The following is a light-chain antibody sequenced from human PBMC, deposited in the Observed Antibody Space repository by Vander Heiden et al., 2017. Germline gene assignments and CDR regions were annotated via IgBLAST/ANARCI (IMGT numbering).Light chain of an antibody. CDR3: MQALQTPFT. Sequence: DIEMTQSPLSLPVSRGEPASISCRSRQSLRHSNGYNYLDWYLQKPGQSPQLLIYLGSNRASGVPDRFSGSGSGTDFTLKISRVEAEDVGVYYCMQALQTPFTFGPGTKVDIK. V-gene: IGKV2-28*01. CDR2: LGS. J-gene: IGKJ3*01. CDR1: QSLRHSNGYNY.